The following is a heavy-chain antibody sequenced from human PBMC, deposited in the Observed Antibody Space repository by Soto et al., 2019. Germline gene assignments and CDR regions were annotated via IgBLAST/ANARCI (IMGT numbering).Heavy chain of an antibody. CDR1: GGTFSSYA. D-gene: IGHD3-3*01. Sequence: ASVKVSCKASGGTFSSYAISWVRQAPGQGLEWMGGIIPIFGTANYAQKFQGRVTITADESTSTAYMELSSLRSEDTAVYYCVSGRFLEWFPLEYYYYGMDVWGQGTTVTVSS. CDR3: VSGRFLEWFPLEYYYYGMDV. J-gene: IGHJ6*02. V-gene: IGHV1-69*13. CDR2: IIPIFGTA.